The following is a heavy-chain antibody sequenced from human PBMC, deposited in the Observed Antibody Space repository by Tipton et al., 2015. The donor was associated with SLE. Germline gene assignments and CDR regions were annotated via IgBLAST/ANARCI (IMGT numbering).Heavy chain of an antibody. J-gene: IGHJ6*02. V-gene: IGHV4-34*01. D-gene: IGHD3-10*01. CDR1: GGSISSYY. Sequence: TLSLTCTVSGGSISSYYWSWIRQPPGKGLEWIGEINHSGSTNYNPSLKSRVTISVDTSKNQFSLKLSSVTAADTAVYYCARDRVGLWFRTNYYYYYGMDVWGQGTTVTASS. CDR2: INHSGST. CDR3: ARDRVGLWFRTNYYYYYGMDV.